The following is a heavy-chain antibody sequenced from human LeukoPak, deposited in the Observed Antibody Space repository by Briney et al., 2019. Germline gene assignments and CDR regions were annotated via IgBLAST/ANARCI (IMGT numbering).Heavy chain of an antibody. CDR3: ARGEDDIVVVPAAPHFDY. V-gene: IGHV3-11*01. CDR2: ISSSGSTI. CDR1: GFTFSDYY. J-gene: IGHJ4*02. Sequence: GGSLRLSCAASGFTFSDYYMSWIRQAPGKGLEWVSHISSSGSTIYYADSVKGRFTISRDNAKNSLYLQMNSLRAEDTAVYYCARGEDDIVVVPAAPHFDYWGQGTLVTVSS. D-gene: IGHD2-2*01.